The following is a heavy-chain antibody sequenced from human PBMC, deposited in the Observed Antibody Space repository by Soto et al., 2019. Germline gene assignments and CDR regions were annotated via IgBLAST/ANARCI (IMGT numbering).Heavy chain of an antibody. J-gene: IGHJ4*02. CDR3: ARGLAHYYDSSGPEGAPHNFDY. CDR2: RNHNNGNT. D-gene: IGHD3-22*01. CDR1: GYTFTSYD. V-gene: IGHV1-8*01. Sequence: ASVKVSCKASGYTFTSYDINWVRQATGQGLEWMGWRNHNNGNTGYAQKFQGRVTMTRNTAIRTAYMELSSLRSEETAVYYCARGLAHYYDSSGPEGAPHNFDYWGQGTLVTVSS.